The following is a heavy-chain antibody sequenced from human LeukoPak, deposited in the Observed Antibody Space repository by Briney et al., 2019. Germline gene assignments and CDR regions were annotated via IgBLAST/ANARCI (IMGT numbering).Heavy chain of an antibody. CDR2: IKSKNVGETT. D-gene: IGHD4-23*01. V-gene: IGHV3-15*01. J-gene: IGHJ4*02. Sequence: PGGSLRLSCVVSGLTFGNAWMSWVRHAPGKGLEWVGRIKSKNVGETTEYAAPVQGRFTISRDDSKNTVYLQMSGLKTEDTAVYYCSTGPGNSGYWGQGTLVTVSS. CDR3: STGPGNSGY. CDR1: GLTFGNAW.